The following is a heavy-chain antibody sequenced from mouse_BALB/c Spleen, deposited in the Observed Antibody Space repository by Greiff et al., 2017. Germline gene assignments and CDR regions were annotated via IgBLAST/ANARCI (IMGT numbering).Heavy chain of an antibody. J-gene: IGHJ1*01. CDR1: GFTFSSYA. V-gene: IGHV5-6-5*01. CDR3: ARREGSWYFDV. Sequence: EVKVVESGGGLVKPGGSLKLSCAASGFTFSSYAMSWVRQTPEKRLEWVASISSGGSTYYPDSVKGRFTISRDNARNILYLQMSSLRSEDTAMYYCARREGSWYFDVWGAGTTVTVSS. CDR2: ISSGGST.